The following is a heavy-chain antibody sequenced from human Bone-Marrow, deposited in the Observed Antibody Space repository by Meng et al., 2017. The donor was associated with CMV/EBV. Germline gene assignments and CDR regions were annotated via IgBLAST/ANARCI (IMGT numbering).Heavy chain of an antibody. V-gene: IGHV4-39*07. CDR1: GGSISSSSYY. D-gene: IGHD3-9*01. CDR2: IYYSGST. J-gene: IGHJ4*02. CDR3: ARVGRSRIGDPFYYDILTGYYYFDY. Sequence: SETLSLTCTVSGGSISSSSYYWGWIRQPPGKGLEWIGSIYYSGSTYYNPSLKSRVTISVDTSKNQFSLKLSSVTAADTAVYYCARVGRSRIGDPFYYDILTGYYYFDYWGQGTLVTVSS.